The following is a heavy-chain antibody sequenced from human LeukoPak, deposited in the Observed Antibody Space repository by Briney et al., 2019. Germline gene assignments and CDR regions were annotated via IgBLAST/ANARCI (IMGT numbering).Heavy chain of an antibody. Sequence: ASVKVSCTASGYTFTSYGISWVRQAPGQGLEWMGWISAYNGNTNCAQKLQGRVTMTTDTSTSTAYMELRSLRSDDTAVYYCARAPDYYYDSSGPHFDYWGQGTLVTVSS. CDR1: GYTFTSYG. CDR3: ARAPDYYYDSSGPHFDY. V-gene: IGHV1-18*01. D-gene: IGHD3-22*01. J-gene: IGHJ4*02. CDR2: ISAYNGNT.